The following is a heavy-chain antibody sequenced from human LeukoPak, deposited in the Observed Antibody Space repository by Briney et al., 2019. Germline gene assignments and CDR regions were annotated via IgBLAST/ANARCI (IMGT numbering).Heavy chain of an antibody. CDR1: GYSISSGYY. CDR2: INHSGST. J-gene: IGHJ6*03. D-gene: IGHD3-16*01. CDR3: ARETSQKGAHYMDV. Sequence: PSETLSLTCTVSGYSISSGYYWGWIRQPPGKGPEWIGEINHSGSTNYNPSLKSRVTISVDTSKNQFSLKLSSVTAADTAVYYCARETSQKGAHYMDVWGKGTTVTISS. V-gene: IGHV4-38-2*02.